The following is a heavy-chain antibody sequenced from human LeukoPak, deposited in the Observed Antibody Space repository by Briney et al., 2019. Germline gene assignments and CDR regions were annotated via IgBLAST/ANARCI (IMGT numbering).Heavy chain of an antibody. CDR2: IKSKPDGGTT. D-gene: IGHD4-23*01. CDR3: GDYSGNFGT. CDR1: GFTFSHAW. V-gene: IGHV3-15*01. J-gene: IGHJ4*02. Sequence: GGSLRLSCAASGFTFSHAWMSWLRQAPGKGLEWVGRIKSKPDGGTTDYAAPVKGRFTISRDDSKNTLYLQMNSLKTEDTAVYYCGDYSGNFGTWGQGTLVTVSS.